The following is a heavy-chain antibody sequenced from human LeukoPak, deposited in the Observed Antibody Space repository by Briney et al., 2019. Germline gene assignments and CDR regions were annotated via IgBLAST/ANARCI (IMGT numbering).Heavy chain of an antibody. Sequence: SETLSLTCTVSGGSISSYYGSWIRQPAGKGLEWIGRIYTSGSTNYNPSLKSRVTMSVDTSKNQFSLKLSSVAAADTAVYYCARQKTGYQLLPSEYYFDYWGQGTLVTVSS. CDR1: GGSISSYY. J-gene: IGHJ4*02. CDR3: ARQKTGYQLLPSEYYFDY. D-gene: IGHD2-2*01. CDR2: IYTSGST. V-gene: IGHV4-4*07.